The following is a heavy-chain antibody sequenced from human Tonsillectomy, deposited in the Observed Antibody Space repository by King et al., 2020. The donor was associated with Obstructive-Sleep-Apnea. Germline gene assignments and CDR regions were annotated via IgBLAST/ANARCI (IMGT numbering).Heavy chain of an antibody. CDR3: ARADGYQYFDY. Sequence: QLQESGPGLVKPSETLSLTCTVSGGSISSYYWSWIRQPPGKGLEWIGYIYYSGGTNYNPSLKSRVTISVDTAKNQFSLKLSSVTAADTAVYYCARADGYQYFDYWGQGTLVTVSS. CDR1: GGSISSYY. CDR2: IYYSGGT. J-gene: IGHJ4*02. D-gene: IGHD5-18*01. V-gene: IGHV4-59*01.